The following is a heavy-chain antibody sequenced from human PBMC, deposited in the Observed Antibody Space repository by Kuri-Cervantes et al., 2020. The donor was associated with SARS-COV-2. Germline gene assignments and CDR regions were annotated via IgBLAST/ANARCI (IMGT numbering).Heavy chain of an antibody. J-gene: IGHJ3*02. CDR3: ARGPVVRDAFDI. V-gene: IGHV3-21*01. D-gene: IGHD4-23*01. Sequence: GGSLRLSCVVSGFSLSRYTMNWVRQAPGKALEWVSSISGSGSYIYYADSVKGRFTISRDNSKNTLYLQMNSLRAEDTAVYYYARGPVVRDAFDIWGQGTMVTVSS. CDR1: GFSLSRYT. CDR2: ISGSGSYI.